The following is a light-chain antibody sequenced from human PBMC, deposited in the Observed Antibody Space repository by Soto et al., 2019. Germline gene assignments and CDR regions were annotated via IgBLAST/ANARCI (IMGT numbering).Light chain of an antibody. CDR1: QDISNY. Sequence: DIQMTQSPSSLSASVGDRVTITCQASQDISNYLNWYQQKPGKAPKLLIYDASHLETGVPSRFRGSGSGTDFTFTITSLQPEDIATYYCQQYDNSLTFGGGTKVEIK. V-gene: IGKV1-33*01. CDR3: QQYDNSLT. CDR2: DAS. J-gene: IGKJ4*01.